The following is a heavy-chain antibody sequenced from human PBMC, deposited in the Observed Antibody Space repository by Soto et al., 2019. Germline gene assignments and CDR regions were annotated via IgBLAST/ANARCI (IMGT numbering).Heavy chain of an antibody. CDR2: VQDRGTT. Sequence: QLQLQESGPGLVKPSETLSLTCSVSGGSINSGNSYWGWIRQSPGKGLEWIGSVQDRGTTHYNPSLKSRVAISVDTSKNQFSLKLSSVTAADTAVLYCARIANVEYGGYSTWGQGTLVTVSS. V-gene: IGHV4-39*01. CDR1: GGSINSGNSY. D-gene: IGHD5-12*01. J-gene: IGHJ4*02. CDR3: ARIANVEYGGYST.